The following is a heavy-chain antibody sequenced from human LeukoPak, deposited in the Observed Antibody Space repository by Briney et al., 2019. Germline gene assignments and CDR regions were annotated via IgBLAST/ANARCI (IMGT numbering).Heavy chain of an antibody. CDR1: GFTFSSYE. D-gene: IGHD5-12*01. CDR3: ATPTVRGYSGYEPDY. CDR2: ISSSGSTI. Sequence: PGGSLRLSCAASGFTFSSYEMNWVRQAPGKGLEWVSYISSSGSTIYYADSVKGRFTISRDNAKNSLYLQMNSLGAEDTAVYYCATPTVRGYSGYEPDYWGQGTLVTVSS. V-gene: IGHV3-48*03. J-gene: IGHJ4*02.